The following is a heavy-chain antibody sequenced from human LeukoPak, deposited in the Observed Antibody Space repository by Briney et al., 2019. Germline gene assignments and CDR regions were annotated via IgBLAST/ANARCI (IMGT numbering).Heavy chain of an antibody. D-gene: IGHD1-1*01. CDR2: ITNDGSRQ. J-gene: IGHJ4*02. Sequence: GGSLRLSCEPSIFVFSEYYMHWVRLAPGKGLEWLAVITNDGSRQFYADSVKGRFTVPRDNSKSLPFLQMESLRHDDTGIYYCAKGRRTGFVDYWGQGALVTVSS. V-gene: IGHV3-30*18. CDR1: IFVFSEYY. CDR3: AKGRRTGFVDY.